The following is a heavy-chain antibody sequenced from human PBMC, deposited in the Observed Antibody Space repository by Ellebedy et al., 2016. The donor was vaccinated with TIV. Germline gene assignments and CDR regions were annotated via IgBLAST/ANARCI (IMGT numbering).Heavy chain of an antibody. Sequence: PGGSLRLSCAASGFTFSSYAMHWVRQAPGKGLEWVAVISYDGSNKYYADSVKGRFTISRDNSKNTLYLQMNSLRAEDTAVYYCAKGGDSSGYYDYHYEYGNYWGQGTLVTVSS. CDR3: AKGGDSSGYYDYHYEYGNY. CDR1: GFTFSSYA. J-gene: IGHJ4*02. D-gene: IGHD3-22*01. V-gene: IGHV3-30-3*01. CDR2: ISYDGSNK.